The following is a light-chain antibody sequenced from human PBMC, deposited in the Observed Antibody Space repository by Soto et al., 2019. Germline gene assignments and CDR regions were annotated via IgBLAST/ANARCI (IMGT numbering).Light chain of an antibody. CDR2: GAS. V-gene: IGKV3-20*01. CDR3: HQYSSAPDT. J-gene: IGKJ2*01. CDR1: QTIGNIF. Sequence: EIVLTQSPGTLSLSPGETATLSCRASQTIGNIFLFWYQQKPGQAPRLLIYGASSRATGIPDRFSGSGSGTDFTLTINRLEPEDFAVYYCHQYSSAPDTFGQGTNLEIK.